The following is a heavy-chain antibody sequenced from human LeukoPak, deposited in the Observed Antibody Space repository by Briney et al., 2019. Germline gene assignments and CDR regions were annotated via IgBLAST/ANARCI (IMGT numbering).Heavy chain of an antibody. Sequence: GGSLRLSCAASGFTFSSYSMNWVRQAPGKGLEWVSSISSSSSYIYYADSVKGRFTISRDNAKNSLYLQMNSLRAEDTAVYYCASPTAGYSSSWYEGPFDYWGQGTLVTVSS. J-gene: IGHJ4*02. CDR3: ASPTAGYSSSWYEGPFDY. V-gene: IGHV3-21*01. CDR1: GFTFSSYS. D-gene: IGHD6-13*01. CDR2: ISSSSSYI.